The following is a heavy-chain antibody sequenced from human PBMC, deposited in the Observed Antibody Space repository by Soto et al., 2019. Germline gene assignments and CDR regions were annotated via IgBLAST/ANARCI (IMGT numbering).Heavy chain of an antibody. CDR2: IKSKTDGGTT. CDR1: GFTFSNAW. Sequence: EVQLVESGGGLVKPGGSLRLSCAASGFTFSNAWMNWVRQAPGKGLEWVGRIKSKTDGGTTDYAAPVKGRFTISRDDSKNTLYLQMNSLKTEDTAVYYCTVETYYDSSGSDFDYWGQGTLVTVSS. V-gene: IGHV3-15*07. D-gene: IGHD3-22*01. J-gene: IGHJ4*02. CDR3: TVETYYDSSGSDFDY.